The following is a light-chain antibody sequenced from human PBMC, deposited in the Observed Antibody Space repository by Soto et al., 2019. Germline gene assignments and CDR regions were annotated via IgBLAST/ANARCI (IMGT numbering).Light chain of an antibody. V-gene: IGKV3-15*01. CDR3: QQYNNWPPWT. Sequence: EIVMTQSPATLSVSPGERATLSCRASQSVSSNLARYQQKPGKAPRLLIYGASTRTTGIPARFSGSESGTEFTLTITSLQSEDFAVYYCQQYNNWPPWTFGQGTKVEIK. J-gene: IGKJ1*01. CDR1: QSVSSN. CDR2: GAS.